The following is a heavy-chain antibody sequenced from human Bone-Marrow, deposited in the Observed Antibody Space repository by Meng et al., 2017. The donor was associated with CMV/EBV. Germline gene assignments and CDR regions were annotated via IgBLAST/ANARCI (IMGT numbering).Heavy chain of an antibody. J-gene: IGHJ4*02. CDR2: ISSSSSYI. D-gene: IGHD6-19*01. Sequence: GESLKISCAASGFTFSSYSMNWVRQAPGKGLEWVSSISSSSSYIYYADSVKGRFTISRDNAKNSLYLQMNSLRAEDTAVYYCAKKGDGSGWFPDYWGPGTLVTVSS. CDR3: AKKGDGSGWFPDY. V-gene: IGHV3-21*01. CDR1: GFTFSSYS.